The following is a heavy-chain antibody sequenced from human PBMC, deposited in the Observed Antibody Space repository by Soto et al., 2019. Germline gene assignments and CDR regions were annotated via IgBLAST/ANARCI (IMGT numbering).Heavy chain of an antibody. CDR3: ARQDRVVAEGRWFDP. V-gene: IGHV4-39*07. Sequence: SETLSLTCTVSGGSISSSSYYWGWIRQPPGKGLEWIGSIYYSGSTYYNPSLKSRLTISVDKSKNQFSLNLSSVTAADTAVYYCARQDRVVAEGRWFDPWGQGTLVTVSS. J-gene: IGHJ5*02. CDR1: GGSISSSSYY. CDR2: IYYSGST. D-gene: IGHD2-15*01.